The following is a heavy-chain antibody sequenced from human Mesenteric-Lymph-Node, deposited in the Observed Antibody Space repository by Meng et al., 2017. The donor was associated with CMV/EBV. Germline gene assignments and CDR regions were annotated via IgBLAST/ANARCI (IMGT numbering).Heavy chain of an antibody. V-gene: IGHV3-30-3*01. CDR2: ISYDGAGK. CDR3: LRGGFYDSGGWQGSDY. Sequence: GESLKISCAASGFIFSDYAMHWVRQAPGKGLEWVALISYDGAGKYYADAVKGRFTMSRDNSKNTHYLQMDSLRREDTAVYYCLRGGFYDSGGWQGSDYWGQGTLVTVSS. CDR1: GFIFSDYA. D-gene: IGHD3-22*01. J-gene: IGHJ4*02.